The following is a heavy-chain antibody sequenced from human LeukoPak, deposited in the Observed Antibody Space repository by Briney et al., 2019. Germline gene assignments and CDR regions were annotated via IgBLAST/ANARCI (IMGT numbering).Heavy chain of an antibody. CDR2: INHSGST. V-gene: IGHV4-34*01. CDR3: ARGLRYFDPNPNYPFDY. J-gene: IGHJ4*02. CDR1: GGSFSGYY. Sequence: SETLSLTCAVYGGSFSGYYWSWIRQPPGKGLEWIGEINHSGSTNYNPSLKSRVTISVDTSKNQFSLKLSSVTAADTAVYYCARGLRYFDPNPNYPFDYWGQGTLVTVSS. D-gene: IGHD3-9*01.